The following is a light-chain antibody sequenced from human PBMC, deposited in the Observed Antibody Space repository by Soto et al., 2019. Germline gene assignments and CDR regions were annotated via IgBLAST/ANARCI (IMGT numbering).Light chain of an antibody. CDR2: GAS. CDR3: QQYGSSGT. Sequence: EIVMTQSPATLSVSPGERATLSCRASQSVSSNLAWYQQKPGQAPRLLIYGASTRATDIPARFSGSGSGTEFTLTISSLQSEDFAVYYCQQYGSSGTFGQGTKVEIK. J-gene: IGKJ1*01. V-gene: IGKV3-15*01. CDR1: QSVSSN.